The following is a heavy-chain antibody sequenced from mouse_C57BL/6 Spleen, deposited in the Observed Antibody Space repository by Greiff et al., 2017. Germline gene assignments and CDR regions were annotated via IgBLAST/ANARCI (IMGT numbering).Heavy chain of an antibody. Sequence: EVKLMESEGGLVQPGSSMKLSCTASGFTFSDYYMAWVRQVPEKGLEWVANINYDGSSTYYLDSLKSRFIISRVNATNILYLQMSSLKSEDTATYYCAREPVLGYFDVWGTGTTVTVSS. J-gene: IGHJ1*03. V-gene: IGHV5-16*01. CDR3: AREPVLGYFDV. CDR1: GFTFSDYY. CDR2: INYDGSST.